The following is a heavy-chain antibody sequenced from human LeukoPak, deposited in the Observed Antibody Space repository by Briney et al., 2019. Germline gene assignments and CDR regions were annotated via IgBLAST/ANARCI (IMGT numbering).Heavy chain of an antibody. CDR2: INHSGSA. J-gene: IGHJ4*02. Sequence: SETLSLTCAVYGGPLSGYYWSWIRQPPGKGLEWIGEINHSGSANYNPSLKSRVTISVDMSKNQFSLKLSSVTAADTAVYYCARARGDYYDSSGYYSAFDYWGQGTLVTVSS. D-gene: IGHD3-22*01. CDR1: GGPLSGYY. CDR3: ARARGDYYDSSGYYSAFDY. V-gene: IGHV4-34*01.